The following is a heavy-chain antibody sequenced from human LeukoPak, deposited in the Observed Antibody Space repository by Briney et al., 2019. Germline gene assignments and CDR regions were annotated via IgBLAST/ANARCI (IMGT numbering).Heavy chain of an antibody. CDR3: ARSQYYYDSSGYYFPHDY. CDR2: ISWNSGSI. V-gene: IGHV3-9*01. Sequence: GGSLRLSCAASGFTFDDYAMHWVRQAPGKGLEWVSGISWNSGSIGYADSVKGRFTISRDNAKNSLYLQMNSLKADDTAVYYCARSQYYYDSSGYYFPHDYWGQGTLVTVSS. CDR1: GFTFDDYA. D-gene: IGHD3-22*01. J-gene: IGHJ4*02.